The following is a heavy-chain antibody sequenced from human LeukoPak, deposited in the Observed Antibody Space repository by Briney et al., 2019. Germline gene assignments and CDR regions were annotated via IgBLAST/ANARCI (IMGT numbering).Heavy chain of an antibody. J-gene: IGHJ4*02. CDR2: ICSGGNT. CDR3: ARRYCSGGTCYFFDY. V-gene: IGHV3-53*01. D-gene: IGHD2-15*01. CDR1: GFTVSSNC. Sequence: GGSLRLSCAASGFTVSSNCMSWVRLAPGKGLEWVSLICSGGNTYYADSVKGRFTISRDDSKNTLYLQMNSLRAEDTAVYYCARRYCSGGTCYFFDYWGQGTLVTVSS.